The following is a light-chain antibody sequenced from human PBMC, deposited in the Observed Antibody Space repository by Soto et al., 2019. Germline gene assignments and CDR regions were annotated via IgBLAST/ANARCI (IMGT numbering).Light chain of an antibody. V-gene: IGKV3-11*01. CDR1: QSVSSSY. CDR2: GAS. Sequence: DIVLTQSPATLSASPGERATLSCRASQSVSSSYLAWYQQKPGQAPRLLIYGASNRATGIPARFSGSGSGTDFTLTISSLEPEDFAVYYCQQRSSWPITFGQGTRLEI. CDR3: QQRSSWPIT. J-gene: IGKJ5*01.